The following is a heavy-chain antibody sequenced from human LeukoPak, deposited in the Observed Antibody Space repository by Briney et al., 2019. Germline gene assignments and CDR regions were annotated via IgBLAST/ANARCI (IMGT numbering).Heavy chain of an antibody. D-gene: IGHD5-24*01. V-gene: IGHV6-1*01. J-gene: IGHJ4*02. Sequence: SQTLSLTCAISGDSVSSKSVWNWIRQSPSRGLEWLGRIYYRSKWSNNYAVSVKGRITINPDISKNQFSLQLSSVTAEDTAVYYCARGDQNFDYWGQGTLVTVSS. CDR2: IYYRSKWSN. CDR3: ARGDQNFDY. CDR1: GDSVSSKSV.